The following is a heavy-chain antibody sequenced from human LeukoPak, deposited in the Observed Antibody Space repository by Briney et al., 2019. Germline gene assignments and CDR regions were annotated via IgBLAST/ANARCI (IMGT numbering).Heavy chain of an antibody. J-gene: IGHJ4*02. D-gene: IGHD1-26*01. Sequence: GGSLRLSCAASGFTFDDYAMHWVQHAPGKGLEWVSGISWNSGSIGYADSVKGRFTISRDNAKNSLYLRMNSLRAEDTALYYCAKDIEAYSGSYDYWGQGTLVTVSS. V-gene: IGHV3-9*01. CDR1: GFTFDDYA. CDR2: ISWNSGSI. CDR3: AKDIEAYSGSYDY.